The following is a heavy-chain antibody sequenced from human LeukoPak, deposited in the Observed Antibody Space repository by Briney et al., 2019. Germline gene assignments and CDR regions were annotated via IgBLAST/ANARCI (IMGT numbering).Heavy chain of an antibody. J-gene: IGHJ3*02. CDR1: GYTFTSYS. CDR2: ISAYNGKT. Sequence: ASVKVSCKASGYTFTSYSINWVRQAPGQGLGWMGWISAYNGKTNYAQRLHGRVTLTTNTYQNTAYMGLRSLRSDDTAVYYCASEKGVRGATNRLDAFDIWGQGTMVTVSS. D-gene: IGHD3-10*01. CDR3: ASEKGVRGATNRLDAFDI. V-gene: IGHV1-18*01.